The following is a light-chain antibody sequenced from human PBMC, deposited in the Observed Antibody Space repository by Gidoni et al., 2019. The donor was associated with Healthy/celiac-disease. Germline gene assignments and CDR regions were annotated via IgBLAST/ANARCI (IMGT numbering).Light chain of an antibody. CDR3: QQSYSPPWT. CDR1: QSVLYSSNNKSY. J-gene: IGKJ1*01. V-gene: IGKV4-1*01. Sequence: DIVLTQSPDSLAVSLGERATINCKSSQSVLYSSNNKSYLAWYQQKPGQPPKLLIYWASTRESGVPDRFSGSGSGTDFTLTISSLQAEDVAVYYCQQSYSPPWTFXQXTKVEIK. CDR2: WAS.